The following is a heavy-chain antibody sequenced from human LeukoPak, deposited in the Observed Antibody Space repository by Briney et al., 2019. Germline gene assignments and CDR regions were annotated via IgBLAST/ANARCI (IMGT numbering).Heavy chain of an antibody. CDR2: IYYSGRA. CDR3: ASMRSPLLGRIGMIVARDY. D-gene: IGHD3-22*01. CDR1: GGSISSSDHY. V-gene: IGHV4-39*01. Sequence: SETLSLTCTVSGGSISSSDHYWGWIRQPPGKGLDWIGNIYYSGRANYNPSFRSRITISMKTAKNQFSLGLSSVTAADRGVYFCASMRSPLLGRIGMIVARDYWGQGTLVTVSS. J-gene: IGHJ4*02.